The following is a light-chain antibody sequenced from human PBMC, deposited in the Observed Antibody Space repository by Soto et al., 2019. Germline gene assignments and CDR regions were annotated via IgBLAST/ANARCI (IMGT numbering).Light chain of an antibody. V-gene: IGKV1-17*01. CDR2: DAS. J-gene: IGKJ1*01. CDR3: QQYNSYGT. Sequence: DIQMTQSPSSLSASVGDRVTITCRASQAIRNDLAWYQQKPGRAPKLLIYDASSLESGVPSRFSGSGSGTEFTLTISSLQPDDFATYYCQQYNSYGTFGQGTKVEIK. CDR1: QAIRND.